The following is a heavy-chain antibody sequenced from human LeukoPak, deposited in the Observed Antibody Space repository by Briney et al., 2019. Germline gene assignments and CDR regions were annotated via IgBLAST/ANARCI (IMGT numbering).Heavy chain of an antibody. CDR3: AKDQLNRFCSGGSCSITHDY. J-gene: IGHJ4*02. CDR2: ITGSTYTT. D-gene: IGHD2-15*01. CDR1: GFTFSSYG. Sequence: GGSLRLSCAASGFTFSSYGMSWVRQAPGEGLEWVSAITGSTYTTYYADSVKGRFTISRDNSKNTLYLQMNSLRAEDTAIYYCAKDQLNRFCSGGSCSITHDYWGQGALVTVSP. V-gene: IGHV3-23*01.